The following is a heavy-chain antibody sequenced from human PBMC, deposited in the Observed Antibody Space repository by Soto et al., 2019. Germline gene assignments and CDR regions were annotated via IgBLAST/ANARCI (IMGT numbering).Heavy chain of an antibody. CDR2: IYYSGST. J-gene: IGHJ4*02. CDR3: ARRYGGNLDY. V-gene: IGHV4-59*08. D-gene: IGHD1-26*01. CDR1: GGSISSHY. Sequence: PSETLSLTCTVTGGSISSHYWSWIRHPPGKGLEWIGYIYYSGSTNYNPSLKSRVTISVDTSKNQFSLKLSSVTAADTAVYYCARRYGGNLDYWGQGTLVTVS.